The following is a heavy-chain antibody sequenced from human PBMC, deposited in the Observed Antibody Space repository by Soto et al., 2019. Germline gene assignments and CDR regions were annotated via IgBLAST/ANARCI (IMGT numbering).Heavy chain of an antibody. D-gene: IGHD1-26*01. Sequence: ASVKVSCKASGYSLTSLDINWVRQTAGQGLEWMGWMQPSTGRTGYAQKFQGRVTMTRDTSINTAYMELTTLTSDDTAFYYCARGVSAGVDYWGQGTLVTVSS. V-gene: IGHV1-8*01. CDR1: GYSLTSLD. CDR2: MQPSTGRT. J-gene: IGHJ4*02. CDR3: ARGVSAGVDY.